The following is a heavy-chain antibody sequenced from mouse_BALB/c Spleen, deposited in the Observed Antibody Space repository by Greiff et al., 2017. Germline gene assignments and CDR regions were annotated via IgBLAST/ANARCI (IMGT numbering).Heavy chain of an antibody. CDR1: GYTFTSYW. Sequence: QVQLKQPGAELVKPGASVKLSCKASGYTFTSYWMHWVKQRPGQGLEWIGEINPSNGRTNYNEKFKSKATLTVDKSSSTAYMQLSSLTSEDSAVYYCARSQIHYYGTGYAMDYWGQGTSVTVSS. J-gene: IGHJ4*01. V-gene: IGHV1S81*02. D-gene: IGHD1-2*01. CDR3: ARSQIHYYGTGYAMDY. CDR2: INPSNGRT.